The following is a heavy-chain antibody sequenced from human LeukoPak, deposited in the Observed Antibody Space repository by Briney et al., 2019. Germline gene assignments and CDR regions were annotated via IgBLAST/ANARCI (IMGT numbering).Heavy chain of an antibody. J-gene: IGHJ4*02. D-gene: IGHD3-22*01. CDR2: INWNGGRT. CDR3: ARNFGGGDSSGPYY. Sequence: GSLRLSCAASGFTFNDYGMSWVRQAPGKGLEWVSGINWNGGRTVYADSMKGRFIISRDNAKNSLYLQVNSLRAEDTALYYCARNFGGGDSSGPYYWGQGTLVTVSS. V-gene: IGHV3-20*04. CDR1: GFTFNDYG.